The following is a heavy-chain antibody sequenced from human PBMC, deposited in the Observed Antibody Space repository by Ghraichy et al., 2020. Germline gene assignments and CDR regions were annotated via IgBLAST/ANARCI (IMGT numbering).Heavy chain of an antibody. D-gene: IGHD6-19*01. V-gene: IGHV3-23*01. Sequence: GALRLSCAASGFTFSSYAMSWVRQAPGKGLEWVSAISGSGGSTYYADSVKGRFTISRDNSKNTLYLQMNSLRAEDTAVYYCAKDPHGWLVRYFDYWGQGTLVTVSS. J-gene: IGHJ4*02. CDR1: GFTFSSYA. CDR2: ISGSGGST. CDR3: AKDPHGWLVRYFDY.